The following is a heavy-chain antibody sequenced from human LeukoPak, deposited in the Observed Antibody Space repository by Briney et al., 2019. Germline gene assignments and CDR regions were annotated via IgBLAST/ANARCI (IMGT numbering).Heavy chain of an antibody. J-gene: IGHJ5*02. CDR1: GYTFTSYG. CDR3: AREIVVVTATHNWFDP. V-gene: IGHV1-18*01. Sequence: AASVKVPCKASGYTFTSYGISWVRQAPGQGLEWMGWISAYNGNTNYAQKLQGRVTMTTDTSTSTAYMELRSLRSDDTAVYYCAREIVVVTATHNWFDPWGQGTLVTVSS. CDR2: ISAYNGNT. D-gene: IGHD2-21*02.